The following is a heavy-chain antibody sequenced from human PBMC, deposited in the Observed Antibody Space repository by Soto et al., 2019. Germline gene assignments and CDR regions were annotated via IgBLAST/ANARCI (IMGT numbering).Heavy chain of an antibody. V-gene: IGHV4-39*01. D-gene: IGHD3-10*01. CDR1: CGSISNSSYY. Sequence: SETLSLTCTVPCGSISNSSYYLGWIRQPPGKGLEWIGRIYYSGSTYYNPSLKSRVTISVDTSKNQFSLKLRSVTAADTAVYYCARHYSRGPIWFGELLYPWGQGTLVTVSS. CDR3: ARHYSRGPIWFGELLYP. J-gene: IGHJ5*02. CDR2: IYYSGST.